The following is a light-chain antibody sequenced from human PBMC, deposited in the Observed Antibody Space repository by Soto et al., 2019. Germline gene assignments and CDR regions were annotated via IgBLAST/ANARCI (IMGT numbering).Light chain of an antibody. CDR3: QQLNSYPLT. V-gene: IGKV1-9*01. Sequence: IQLTQSPSSLSASVGDRVTITCRASQGISTNLDWYHQKPGKAPKLLLYAASTLQSGVPSRFSGSGSGTDFTLTISSLQVDDFATYYCQQLNSYPLTCGQGPRLEIK. J-gene: IGKJ5*01. CDR2: AAS. CDR1: QGISTN.